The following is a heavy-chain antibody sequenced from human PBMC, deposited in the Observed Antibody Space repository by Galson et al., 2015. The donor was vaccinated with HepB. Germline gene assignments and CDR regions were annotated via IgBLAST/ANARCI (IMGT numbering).Heavy chain of an antibody. Sequence: SETLSLTCAVYGGSFSGYYWSWIRQPPGKGLEWIGEINHSGSTNYDPSLKSRVTISVDTSKNQFSLKLSSVTAADTAVYYCARRGRGQQLVYIDYWGQGTLVTVSS. V-gene: IGHV4-34*01. CDR2: INHSGST. CDR3: ARRGRGQQLVYIDY. D-gene: IGHD6-13*01. J-gene: IGHJ4*02. CDR1: GGSFSGYY.